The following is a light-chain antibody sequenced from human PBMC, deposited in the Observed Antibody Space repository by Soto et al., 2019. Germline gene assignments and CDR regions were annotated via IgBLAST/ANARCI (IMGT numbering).Light chain of an antibody. V-gene: IGLV1-44*01. Sequence: QPVLTYPRSASGTPGQRVTISCSGSSANIGSTVNWYQQLPGTAPKLLLYSNNRRSVGVPDRFSGSKSGPFASLAISGLQSEDEADYFCAAWDDSLNARYVFGTGTKVTVL. CDR2: SNN. CDR1: SANIGST. CDR3: AAWDDSLNARYV. J-gene: IGLJ1*01.